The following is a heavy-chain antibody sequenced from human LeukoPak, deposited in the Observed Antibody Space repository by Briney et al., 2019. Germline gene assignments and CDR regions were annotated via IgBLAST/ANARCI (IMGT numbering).Heavy chain of an antibody. V-gene: IGHV4-59*01. Sequence: SETLSLTCTVSGGSISSYYWSWIRQPPGKGLEWIGYIYYNGSTNYNPSLKSRVTISVDTSKNQFSLKLGSVTAADAAVYYCARRRGHSYDYWGQGTLVTVSS. CDR1: GGSISSYY. D-gene: IGHD5-18*01. CDR2: IYYNGST. CDR3: ARRRGHSYDY. J-gene: IGHJ4*02.